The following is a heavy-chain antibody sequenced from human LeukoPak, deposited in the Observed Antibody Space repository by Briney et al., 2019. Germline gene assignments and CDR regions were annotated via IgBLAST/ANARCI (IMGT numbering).Heavy chain of an antibody. J-gene: IGHJ5*02. CDR1: GGSFSGYY. D-gene: IGHD3-3*01. CDR3: ARTPGPYYDFWSGSLNWFDP. V-gene: IGHV4-34*01. CDR2: INHSGST. Sequence: SETLSLICAVYGGSFSGYYWSWIRQPPGKGLEWIGEINHSGSTNYNPSLKSRVTISVDTSKNQFSLKLSSVTAADTAVYYCARTPGPYYDFWSGSLNWFDPWGQGTLVTVSS.